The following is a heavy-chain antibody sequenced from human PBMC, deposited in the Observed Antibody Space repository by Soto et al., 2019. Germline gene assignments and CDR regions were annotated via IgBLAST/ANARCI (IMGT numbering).Heavy chain of an antibody. CDR1: GFTFSTYA. CDR3: ARSEQQIFWFFDL. D-gene: IGHD2-15*01. Sequence: GGSLRLSCAASGFTFSTYAMSWVRQAPGKGLEWVSAISADGYGVFYTDAVKGRFTISRDNSKNTLYLQMNSLRAEDTALYYCARSEQQIFWFFDLWGRGTLVTVSS. V-gene: IGHV3-23*01. CDR2: ISADGYGV. J-gene: IGHJ2*01.